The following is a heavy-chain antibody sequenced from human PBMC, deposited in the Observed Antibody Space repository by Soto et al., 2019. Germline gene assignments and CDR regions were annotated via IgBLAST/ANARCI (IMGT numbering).Heavy chain of an antibody. D-gene: IGHD6-19*01. CDR2: ISTGSTFI. CDR3: ARDTYSSGPSNWFAP. Sequence: EVQLVESGGGLVQPGGSLRLSCEASGFTFSNYNMNWVRQAPGKGLEWISFISTGSTFIYYADSVKGRFSISRDNAKNSLFLQMNSLRAEDTAVYYCARDTYSSGPSNWFAPWGQGTLVTVSS. V-gene: IGHV3-48*01. J-gene: IGHJ5*02. CDR1: GFTFSNYN.